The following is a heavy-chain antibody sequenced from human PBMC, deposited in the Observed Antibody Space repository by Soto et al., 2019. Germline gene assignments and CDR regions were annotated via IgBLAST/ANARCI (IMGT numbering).Heavy chain of an antibody. CDR1: GFTFGHFW. CDR2: IKPEGRET. V-gene: IGHV3-7*03. J-gene: IGHJ4*02. D-gene: IGHD2-21*01. CDR3: ARGIAVEETTIMAYRSQY. Sequence: PGGSLGLSCAASGFTFGHFWMTWVRQAPGKGLEWVADIKPEGRETFYVDTVKGRFTISRDDAKNSLYLQMNNLRAEDTAVYFCARGIAVEETTIMAYRSQYRCLGTRVTVSS.